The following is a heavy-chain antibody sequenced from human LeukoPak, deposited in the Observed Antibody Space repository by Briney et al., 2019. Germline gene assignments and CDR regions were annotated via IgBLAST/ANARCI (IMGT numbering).Heavy chain of an antibody. CDR1: VGSISSSTYY. Sequence: AETLSLTCTVSVGSISSSTYYWGWIRQPPGKGLEWIGTIYYSGSTYYNPSLKSRVTIFVDTSKNQFSLKLRSLTAADTAVYYCARCFHRNWFDPWGQGTLVAVSS. CDR2: IYYSGST. J-gene: IGHJ5*02. V-gene: IGHV4-39*07. CDR3: ARCFHRNWFDP.